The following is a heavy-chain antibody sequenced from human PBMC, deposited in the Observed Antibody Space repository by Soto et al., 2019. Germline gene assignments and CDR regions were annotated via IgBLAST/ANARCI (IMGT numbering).Heavy chain of an antibody. CDR2: ISGSGGST. CDR1: GFTFSSYA. CDR3: AKSGWSDY. J-gene: IGHJ4*02. D-gene: IGHD6-19*01. Sequence: EVQLLESGGGLVQPGGSLRLSCAASGFTFSSYARSWVRQAPGKGLEWVSAISGSGGSTYYADSVKGRFTISRDHSMDTLYLQMNSLRAEDTAVYYCAKSGWSDYWGQGTLVTVSS. V-gene: IGHV3-23*01.